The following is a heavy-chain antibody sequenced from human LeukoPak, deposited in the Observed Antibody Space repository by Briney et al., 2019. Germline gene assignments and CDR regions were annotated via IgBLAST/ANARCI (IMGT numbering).Heavy chain of an antibody. D-gene: IGHD4-23*01. J-gene: IGHJ2*01. CDR3: ARHSWPTVAKWYFGL. CDR2: IYSSGST. CDR1: GGSISSSSYY. Sequence: SETLSLTCTVSGGSISSSSYYWGWIRQPPGKGLEWVGSIYSSGSTYYNPSLKSRVTISVDTSRNQFSLKLSSVTAADTAVYYCARHSWPTVAKWYFGLWGRGTLVTVSS. V-gene: IGHV4-39*01.